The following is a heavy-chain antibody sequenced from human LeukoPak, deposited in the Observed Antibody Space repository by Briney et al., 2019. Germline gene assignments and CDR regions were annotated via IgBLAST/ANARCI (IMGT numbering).Heavy chain of an antibody. CDR2: IIPMLGLT. V-gene: IGHV1-69*04. D-gene: IGHD6-19*01. J-gene: IGHJ4*02. CDR3: AKDGDSSSGHCDY. CDR1: GITFSSYA. Sequence: SVKVSCKTSGITFSSYAMSWVRQAPGQGLEWMGRIIPMLGLTDYAQKFQGRVTITADTPTRTVYMELTSLTSEDTAVYYCAKDGDSSSGHCDYWGQGTLVTVSS.